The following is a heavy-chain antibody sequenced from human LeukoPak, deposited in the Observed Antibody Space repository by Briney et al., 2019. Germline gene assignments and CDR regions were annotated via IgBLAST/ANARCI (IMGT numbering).Heavy chain of an antibody. Sequence: GGSLRLSCAASGFTFSSYWMHWVRQAPGKGLVWVSRINSDGSSTSYADSVKGRFTISRDNAKNTLYPQMNSLRAEDTAVYYCARVDRVMTYYYDDWGQGTLVTVSS. CDR2: INSDGSST. D-gene: IGHD3-16*01. V-gene: IGHV3-74*01. CDR3: ARVDRVMTYYYDD. CDR1: GFTFSSYW. J-gene: IGHJ4*02.